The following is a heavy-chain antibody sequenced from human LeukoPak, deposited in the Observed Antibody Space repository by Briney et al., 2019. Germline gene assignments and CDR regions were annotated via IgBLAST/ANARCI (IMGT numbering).Heavy chain of an antibody. CDR3: ARVLDY. V-gene: IGHV3-30*01. Sequence: GRSLRLSCAASGFTFSSYAMHWVRQAPGKGLEWVAVISYDGSNKYYADSVKGRFTISRDNSKNTLYLQMNSLRAEDTAVYYCARVLDYWGQGTLITVPS. CDR1: GFTFSSYA. J-gene: IGHJ4*02. CDR2: ISYDGSNK.